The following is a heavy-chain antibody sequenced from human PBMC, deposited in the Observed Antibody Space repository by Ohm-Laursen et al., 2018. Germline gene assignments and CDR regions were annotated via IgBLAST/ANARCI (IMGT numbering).Heavy chain of an antibody. CDR2: ISSGGSAI. V-gene: IGHV3-11*04. Sequence: GSLRLSCSASGFTFSDYYMSWIRQAPGKGLEWVSYISSGGSAIYYADSVKGRFTISRGNAKNSLYLQMNSLRAEDTAVYYCARVWFFGVVIIPYYGMDVWGQGTTVTVSS. J-gene: IGHJ6*02. D-gene: IGHD3-3*01. CDR1: GFTFSDYY. CDR3: ARVWFFGVVIIPYYGMDV.